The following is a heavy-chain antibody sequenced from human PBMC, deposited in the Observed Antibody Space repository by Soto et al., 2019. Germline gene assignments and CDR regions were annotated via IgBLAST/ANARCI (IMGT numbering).Heavy chain of an antibody. Sequence: GGSLRLSCAASGFTFSSYAMHWVRQAPGKGLEWVAVISYDGSNKYYADSVKGRFTISRDNSKNTLYLQMNSLRAEDTAVYYCARDQVGAPHNYSHYCGQGTLVTVSS. CDR1: GFTFSSYA. CDR2: ISYDGSNK. J-gene: IGHJ4*02. CDR3: ARDQVGAPHNYSHY. V-gene: IGHV3-30-3*01. D-gene: IGHD1-26*01.